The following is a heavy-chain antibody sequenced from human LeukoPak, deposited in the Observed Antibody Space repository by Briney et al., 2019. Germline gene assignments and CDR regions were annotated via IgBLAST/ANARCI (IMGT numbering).Heavy chain of an antibody. D-gene: IGHD5-12*01. V-gene: IGHV3-30*19. CDR2: ISYDGSNK. CDR3: ARGYSGYDYFDY. Sequence: GRSLRLSCVASGFTFRSHAMHWVRQAPGKGLEWVAVISYDGSNKYYADSVKGRFTISRDNSKNTLYLQMNSLRAEDTAVYYCARGYSGYDYFDYWGQGTLVTVSS. J-gene: IGHJ4*02. CDR1: GFTFRSHA.